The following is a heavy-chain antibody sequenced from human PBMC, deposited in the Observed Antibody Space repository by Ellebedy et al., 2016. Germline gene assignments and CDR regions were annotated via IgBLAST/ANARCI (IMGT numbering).Heavy chain of an antibody. J-gene: IGHJ6*02. CDR3: ATGYCGGDCYSGYYGMDV. D-gene: IGHD2-21*02. V-gene: IGHV5-51*01. CDR1: GYSFTSYW. CDR2: IYPGDSDT. Sequence: GGSLRLXCKGSGYSFTSYWIGWVRQMPGKGLEWMGIIYPGDSDTRYSPSFQGQVTISADKSISTAYLQWSSLKASDTAMYYCATGYCGGDCYSGYYGMDVWGQGTTVTVSS.